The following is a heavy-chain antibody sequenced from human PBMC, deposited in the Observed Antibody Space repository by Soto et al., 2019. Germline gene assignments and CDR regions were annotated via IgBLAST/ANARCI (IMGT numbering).Heavy chain of an antibody. CDR2: TYHSGNT. J-gene: IGHJ3*02. Sequence: QLQESGPGLVEPSGTLALTCAVSRGSMSSSDWWCWVRQAPGKGLEWIGATYHSGNTNYNPSLKSRVTLSVDTSKNQFSLTLTSVTAADTGVYYCASWGSTAFDIWGQGTMVTVSS. D-gene: IGHD3-16*01. CDR3: ASWGSTAFDI. CDR1: RGSMSSSDW. V-gene: IGHV4-4*02.